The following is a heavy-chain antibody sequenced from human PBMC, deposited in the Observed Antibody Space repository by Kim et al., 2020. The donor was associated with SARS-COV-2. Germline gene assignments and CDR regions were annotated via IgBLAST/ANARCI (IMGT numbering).Heavy chain of an antibody. CDR1: GFTFSDYY. J-gene: IGHJ6*02. CDR3: ARGYDSSGYYVYYYGMDV. D-gene: IGHD3-22*01. V-gene: IGHV3-11*05. CDR2: ISSSSSYT. Sequence: GGSLRLSCAASGFTFSDYYMSWIRQAPGKGLEWVSYISSSSSYTNYADSVKGRFTISRDNAKNSLYLQMNSLRAEDTAVYYCARGYDSSGYYVYYYGMDVWGQGTTVTVSS.